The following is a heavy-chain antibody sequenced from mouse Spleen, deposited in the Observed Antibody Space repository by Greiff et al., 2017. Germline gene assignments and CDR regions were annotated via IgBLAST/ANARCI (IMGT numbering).Heavy chain of an antibody. D-gene: IGHD1-1*01. CDR2: IYPRSGNT. Sequence: LVESGAELARPGASVKLSCKASGYTFTSYGISWVKQRPGQGLEWIGEIYPRSGNTYYNEKFKGKATLTADKSSSTAYMELRSLTSEDSAVYFCARYGKDYAMDYWGQGTSVTVSS. CDR1: GYTFTSYG. J-gene: IGHJ4*01. CDR3: ARYGKDYAMDY. V-gene: IGHV1-81*01.